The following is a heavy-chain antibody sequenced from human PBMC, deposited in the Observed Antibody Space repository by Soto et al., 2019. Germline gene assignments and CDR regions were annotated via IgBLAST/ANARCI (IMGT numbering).Heavy chain of an antibody. CDR2: IYHSGST. D-gene: IGHD2-21*02. Sequence: SETLPLSCAVSGGSISSGGYSWSWIRQPPGKGLEWIGYIYHSGSTYYNPSLKSRVTISVDTSKNQFSLKLNSVTAADTSVYYCARDLWGYCGTDCYPLDVWGQGTTVTVSS. CDR1: GGSISSGGYS. J-gene: IGHJ6*02. CDR3: ARDLWGYCGTDCYPLDV. V-gene: IGHV4-30-2*01.